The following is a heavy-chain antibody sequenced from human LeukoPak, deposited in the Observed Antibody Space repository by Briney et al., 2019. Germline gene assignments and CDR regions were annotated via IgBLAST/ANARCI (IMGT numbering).Heavy chain of an antibody. CDR3: AKDRGNSYGHFDY. CDR2: IKQDGSEK. CDR1: GFTFSSYW. Sequence: GGSLRLSCAASGFTFSSYWMSWVRQAPGKGLEWVANIKQDGSEKYYVDSVKGRFTISRDNSKNTLYLQMNSLRAEDTAVYYCAKDRGNSYGHFDYWGQGTLVTVSS. J-gene: IGHJ4*02. D-gene: IGHD5-18*01. V-gene: IGHV3-7*05.